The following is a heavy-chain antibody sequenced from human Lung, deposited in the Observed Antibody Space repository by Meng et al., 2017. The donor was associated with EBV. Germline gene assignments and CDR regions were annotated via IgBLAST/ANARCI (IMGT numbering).Heavy chain of an antibody. J-gene: IGHJ5*02. D-gene: IGHD3-10*01. CDR3: ARGITMVRGVPGHWFDP. CDR1: GGSIRSGGYS. Sequence: LQLQESGPGLVKPSQTLSLTCAGSGGSIRSGGYSWSWIRQPPGKGLEWIGYIYHSGSTYYNPSLKSRVTISVDRSKNQFSLKLSSVTAADTAVYYCARGITMVRGVPGHWFDPWGQGTLVTVSS. V-gene: IGHV4-30-2*01. CDR2: IYHSGST.